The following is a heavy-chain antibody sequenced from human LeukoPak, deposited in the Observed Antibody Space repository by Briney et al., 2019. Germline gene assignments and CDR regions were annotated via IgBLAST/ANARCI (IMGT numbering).Heavy chain of an antibody. CDR1: GFTFSSSV. V-gene: IGHV3-23*01. CDR2: FSGSSGNI. J-gene: IGHJ4*02. D-gene: IGHD5-24*01. Sequence: GGSLRLSCVASGFTFSSSVLSWVRQAPEKGLEWVSTFSGSSGNIYYADSVKGRFTISRDNYKNTVYLQMNSLRADDTALYYCAKREARSFEFWGQGTLVTVSS. CDR3: AKREARSFEF.